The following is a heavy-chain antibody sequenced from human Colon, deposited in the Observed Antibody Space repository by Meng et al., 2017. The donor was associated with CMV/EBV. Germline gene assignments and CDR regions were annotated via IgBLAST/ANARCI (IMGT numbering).Heavy chain of an antibody. V-gene: IGHV3-48*01. D-gene: IGHD3-10*01. CDR2: ISTGGVTI. Sequence: GGSLRLSCAASGFTFSSYSMYWVRQAPGKGLEWVSFISTGGVTINYADSVKGRFTISRDNAKNSLYLQMNSLRAEDTAIYYCVRGRGRGYGMDVWGQGTTVTVSS. CDR1: GFTFSSYS. CDR3: VRGRGRGYGMDV. J-gene: IGHJ6*02.